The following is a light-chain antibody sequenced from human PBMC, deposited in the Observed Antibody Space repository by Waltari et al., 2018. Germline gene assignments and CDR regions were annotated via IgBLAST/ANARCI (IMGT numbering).Light chain of an antibody. Sequence: EIVLTQSPGTLSLSPGERATLSCRASQSVSSNYLAWYQQKPGQAPRLLIYGASSSATGIPDRFSGSGSGTDFTLTISRLEPEDFAVYYCQQYGSSRTFGQGTKVEIK. V-gene: IGKV3-20*01. J-gene: IGKJ1*01. CDR2: GAS. CDR1: QSVSSNY. CDR3: QQYGSSRT.